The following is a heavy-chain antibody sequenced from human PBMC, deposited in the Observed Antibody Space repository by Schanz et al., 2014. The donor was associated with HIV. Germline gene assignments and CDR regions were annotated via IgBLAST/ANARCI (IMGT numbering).Heavy chain of an antibody. J-gene: IGHJ6*02. CDR1: GFTFSSYA. CDR2: ISWNSGSI. V-gene: IGHV3-9*01. CDR3: AKAKSPWTFYYYGMDV. Sequence: EVQLVESGGGLVQPGGSLRLSCAASGFTFSSYAMHWVRQAPGKGLDWVSGISWNSGSIGYADSVKGRFTISRDNAKNSLYLQMNSLRAEDTALYYCAKAKSPWTFYYYGMDVWGQGTTVTVSS.